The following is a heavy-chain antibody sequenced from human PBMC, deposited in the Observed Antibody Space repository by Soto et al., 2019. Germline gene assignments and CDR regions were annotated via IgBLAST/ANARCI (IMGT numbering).Heavy chain of an antibody. Sequence: ASVKVSCKAAGYTFSTYTMNWVRQAPGQSLEWMGWINAGSGNTNYSQNFQGRVSITRDTSASTVYMELTGLKSEDTAVYYCARDTETLGPRANDALDIWGQGTMVTVSS. CDR3: ARDTETLGPRANDALDI. V-gene: IGHV1-3*01. CDR2: INAGSGNT. J-gene: IGHJ3*02. D-gene: IGHD3-3*02. CDR1: GYTFSTYT.